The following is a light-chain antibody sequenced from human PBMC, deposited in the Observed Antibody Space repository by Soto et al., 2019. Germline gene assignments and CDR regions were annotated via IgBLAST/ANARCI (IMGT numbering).Light chain of an antibody. CDR3: QSYDSSNHVI. J-gene: IGLJ2*01. CDR2: EDN. CDR1: SGSIASNY. Sequence: NFMLTQPHSVSESPGKTVTISCTRSSGSIASNYVQWHQQRPGSSPTTVIYEDNQRPSGVPDRFSGSIDSSSNSASLTISGLKTEDEADYYCQSYDSSNHVIFGGGTKVTVL. V-gene: IGLV6-57*01.